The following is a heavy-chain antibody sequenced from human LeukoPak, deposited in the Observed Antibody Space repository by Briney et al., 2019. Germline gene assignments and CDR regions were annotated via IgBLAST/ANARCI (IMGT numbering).Heavy chain of an antibody. D-gene: IGHD2-2*02. V-gene: IGHV1-2*02. CDR1: GYTFTEYY. Sequence: ASVKVSCKASGYTFTEYYMHWVRQAPGQGLEWMGWINPNSGGTNYAQKFQGRVTMTRDTSISTAYMELSRLRSDDTAVYYCASDWGLSQLEYCSNTNCYMGAFDIWGQGTMVTVSS. CDR3: ASDWGLSQLEYCSNTNCYMGAFDI. J-gene: IGHJ3*02. CDR2: INPNSGGT.